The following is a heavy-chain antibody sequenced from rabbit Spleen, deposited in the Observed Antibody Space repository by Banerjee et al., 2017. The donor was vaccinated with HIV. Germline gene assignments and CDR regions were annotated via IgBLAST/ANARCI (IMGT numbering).Heavy chain of an antibody. D-gene: IGHD7-1*01. Sequence: QERLVESGGGLVQPEGSLTLTCKASGFDFSNNAMCWVRQTPGKGPEWIACINIVTGKSVYASWAKGRFTISKTSSTTVTLQMTSLTAADTATYFCVREAGYAGYGDGNLWGPGTLVTVS. CDR1: GFDFSNNA. V-gene: IGHV1S47*01. J-gene: IGHJ4*01. CDR2: INIVTGKS. CDR3: VREAGYAGYGDGNL.